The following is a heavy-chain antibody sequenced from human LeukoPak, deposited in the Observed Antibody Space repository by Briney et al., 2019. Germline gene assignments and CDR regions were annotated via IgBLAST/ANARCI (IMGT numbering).Heavy chain of an antibody. CDR1: GFTFSTYT. V-gene: IGHV3-48*01. CDR3: ARTSSRSYGEAFDF. CDR2: ISSGSSMI. Sequence: GGSLRLPCAASGFTFSTYTTNWVRQAPGKGLEWIAYISSGSSMICYADSVKGRFTISRDNAKNSLYLQMNSLRAEDTAVYYCARTSSRSYGEAFDFWGQGTLVTVSS. J-gene: IGHJ4*02. D-gene: IGHD3-10*01.